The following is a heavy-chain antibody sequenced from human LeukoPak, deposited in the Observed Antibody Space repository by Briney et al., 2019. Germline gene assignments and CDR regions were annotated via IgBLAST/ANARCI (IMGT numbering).Heavy chain of an antibody. J-gene: IGHJ4*02. CDR1: GYTFTAYG. Sequence: ASVKVSCKASGYTFTAYGISWVRQTPGQGLEWMGWISGYNGDTKYAQRFEGRVTMTTDTSTTTAFMDLRSLRSDDTAVYFCATSTGGYSDLYFHYWGQETLVSVSS. D-gene: IGHD3-22*01. CDR2: ISGYNGDT. V-gene: IGHV1-18*01. CDR3: ATSTGGYSDLYFHY.